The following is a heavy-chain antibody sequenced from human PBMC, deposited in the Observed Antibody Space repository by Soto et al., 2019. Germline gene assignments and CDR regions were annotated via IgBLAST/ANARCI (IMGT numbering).Heavy chain of an antibody. D-gene: IGHD6-19*01. CDR2: ISSSSSTI. V-gene: IGHV3-48*02. J-gene: IGHJ6*02. CDR1: GFTFSSYS. Sequence: EVQLVESGGGLVQPGGSLRLSCAASGFTFSSYSMNWVRQAPGKGLEWVSYISSSSSTIYYADSVKGRFTISRDNAKNSLYLQMNCLRDEDTAVYYCARDVGGWYSHYYYYGMDVWGQGTTVTVSS. CDR3: ARDVGGWYSHYYYYGMDV.